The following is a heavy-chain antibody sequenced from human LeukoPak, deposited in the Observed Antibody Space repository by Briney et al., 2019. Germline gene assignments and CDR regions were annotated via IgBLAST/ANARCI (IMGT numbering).Heavy chain of an antibody. CDR3: ATIQY. CDR2: INQDGSES. CDR1: GFKFSDFS. Sequence: SGGSLRLSCAASGFKFSDFSVSWVRQAPGKGLEWVAIINQDGSESYYVDSVRGRFTISRDNVDNSLFLQMDSLRVDDTARYYCATIQYWGQGTQVTVSS. D-gene: IGHD2-21*01. V-gene: IGHV3-7*01. J-gene: IGHJ4*02.